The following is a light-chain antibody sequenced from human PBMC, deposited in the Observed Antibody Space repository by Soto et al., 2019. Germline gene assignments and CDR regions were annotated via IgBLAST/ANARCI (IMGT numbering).Light chain of an antibody. V-gene: IGKV3-11*01. Sequence: EIVLTQSPATLSLSPGERATLSCRASQSVSHFLAWYQQKPGQAPRLLISDASNKATGIPGRFSGSGSGTDFSLTISSLEPEDFAVYYCQQRSNCPWTFGQGTKVEIK. J-gene: IGKJ1*01. CDR1: QSVSHF. CDR3: QQRSNCPWT. CDR2: DAS.